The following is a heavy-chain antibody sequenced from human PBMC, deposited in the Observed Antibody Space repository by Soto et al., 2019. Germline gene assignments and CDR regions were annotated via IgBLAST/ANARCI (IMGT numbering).Heavy chain of an antibody. Sequence: QMQLQESGPGLVKPSETMSLTCTASGASIRNYYWNWIRQPPGKGLEWIGHIYNGESTNYNPSLKGXVTISVDTSKNQLSLKLRSVTAADTAVYYCAQTTGWPGFDYWGQGALVTVSS. CDR1: GASIRNYY. CDR2: IYNGEST. CDR3: AQTTGWPGFDY. V-gene: IGHV4-59*01. J-gene: IGHJ4*02. D-gene: IGHD6-19*01.